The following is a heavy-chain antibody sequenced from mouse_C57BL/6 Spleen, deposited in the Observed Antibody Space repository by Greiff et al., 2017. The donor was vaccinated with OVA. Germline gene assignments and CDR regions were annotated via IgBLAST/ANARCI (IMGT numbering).Heavy chain of an antibody. J-gene: IGHJ4*01. CDR1: GYTFTGYW. CDR3: ARSGHSSGYVNYYAMDY. Sequence: QVQLQQSGAELMKPGASVKLSCKATGYTFTGYWIEWVKQRPGHGLEWIGEILPGSGSTNYNEKFKGKATFTADTSSNTAYMQLSSLTTEDSAIYYWARSGHSSGYVNYYAMDYWGQGTSVTVSS. D-gene: IGHD3-2*02. V-gene: IGHV1-9*01. CDR2: ILPGSGST.